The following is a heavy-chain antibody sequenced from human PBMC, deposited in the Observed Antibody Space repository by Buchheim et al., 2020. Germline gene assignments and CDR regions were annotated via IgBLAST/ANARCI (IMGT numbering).Heavy chain of an antibody. CDR2: IYYSGST. D-gene: IGHD3-10*01. Sequence: QVQLQESGPGLVKPSETPSLTCTVSGGSVSSGSYYWSWIRQPPGKGLEWIGYIYYSGSTNYNPSLKSRVTISVDTSKNQFSLKLSSVTAADTAVYYCARMPFEYYYGSGSPFFDYWGQGTL. J-gene: IGHJ4*02. CDR3: ARMPFEYYYGSGSPFFDY. V-gene: IGHV4-61*01. CDR1: GGSVSSGSYY.